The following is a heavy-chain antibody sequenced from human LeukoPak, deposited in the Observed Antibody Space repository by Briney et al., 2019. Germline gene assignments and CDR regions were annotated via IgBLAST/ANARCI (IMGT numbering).Heavy chain of an antibody. CDR1: GFTFSSYS. J-gene: IGHJ4*02. CDR3: ARVGYSYGRSLFYFDF. Sequence: GGSLRLSCAASGFTFSSYSMDWVRQAPGKGLEWVSSISSSGHYIYYADSVKGRFTISRDNAKNSLYLQMNSLRAEGTAVYYCARVGYSYGRSLFYFDFWGQGTLVTVPS. CDR2: ISSSGHYI. V-gene: IGHV3-21*01. D-gene: IGHD5-18*01.